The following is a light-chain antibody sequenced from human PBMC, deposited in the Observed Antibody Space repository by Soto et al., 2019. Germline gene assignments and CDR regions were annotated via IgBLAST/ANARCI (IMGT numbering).Light chain of an antibody. Sequence: EIVMTQSPATLSVSLGERASFSCRASQSVSSNLAWYQQKPGQSPRLLIYGASTRATGIPVRFSGSGSGTEFTLTISSLQSEDFAVYYCQQYNNWPPGTFCQGTKLEIK. CDR3: QQYNNWPPGT. CDR1: QSVSSN. J-gene: IGKJ2*01. CDR2: GAS. V-gene: IGKV3-15*01.